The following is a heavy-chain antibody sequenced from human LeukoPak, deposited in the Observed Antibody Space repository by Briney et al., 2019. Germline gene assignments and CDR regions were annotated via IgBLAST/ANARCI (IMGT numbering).Heavy chain of an antibody. D-gene: IGHD3-10*01. CDR3: ARGRYYGSGSPKSNWFDP. CDR2: IYHSGST. J-gene: IGHJ5*02. Sequence: SETLSLTCAVSGYSISSGYYWGWIRPPPGKGLEWIGSIYHSGSTYYNPSLKSGVTIAVDTSKNQFSLKLSSVTAADTAVYYCARGRYYGSGSPKSNWFDPWGQGTLVTVSS. V-gene: IGHV4-38-2*01. CDR1: GYSISSGYY.